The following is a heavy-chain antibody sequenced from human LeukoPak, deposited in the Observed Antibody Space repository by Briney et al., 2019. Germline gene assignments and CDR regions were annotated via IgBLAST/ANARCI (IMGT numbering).Heavy chain of an antibody. CDR3: ASGRRPYGGPNGYFDL. CDR2: ISAYNGNT. D-gene: IGHD4-23*01. J-gene: IGHJ2*01. CDR1: GYTFTSYS. V-gene: IGHV1-18*01. Sequence: GASVTVSCKASGYTFTSYSISWVRQAPGQGLEWMGWISAYNGNTNYAQKLQGRVTMTTDTSTSTAYMELRSLRSDDTAVYYCASGRRPYGGPNGYFDLWRRGTLVTVSS.